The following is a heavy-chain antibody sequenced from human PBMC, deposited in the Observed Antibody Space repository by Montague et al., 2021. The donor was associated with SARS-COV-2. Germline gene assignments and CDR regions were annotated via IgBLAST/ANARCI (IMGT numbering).Heavy chain of an antibody. CDR2: N. V-gene: IGHV4-39*01. Sequence: NNYNPSLKSRVTISVDTSKNQFSLKLSSVTAADTAVYYCARHVYDILTGYYTYWYFDLWGRGTMVTFSS. J-gene: IGHJ2*01. CDR3: ARHVYDILTGYYTYWYFDL. D-gene: IGHD3-9*01.